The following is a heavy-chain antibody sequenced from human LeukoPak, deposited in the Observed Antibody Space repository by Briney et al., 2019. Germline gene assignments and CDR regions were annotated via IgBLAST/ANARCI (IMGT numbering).Heavy chain of an antibody. D-gene: IGHD3-3*01. CDR2: INHSGST. J-gene: IGHJ4*02. CDR3: ARVSLVPRLRFLEWSPDY. V-gene: IGHV4-34*01. Sequence: SETLSLTCAVYGGSFSGYYWNWIRQPPGKGLEWIGEINHSGSTNYNPSLKSRVTISVDTSKNQFSLKLSSVTAADTAVYYCARVSLVPRLRFLEWSPDYWGQGTLVTVSS. CDR1: GGSFSGYY.